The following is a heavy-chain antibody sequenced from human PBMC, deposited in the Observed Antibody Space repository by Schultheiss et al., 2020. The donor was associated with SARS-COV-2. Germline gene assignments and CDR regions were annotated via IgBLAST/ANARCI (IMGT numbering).Heavy chain of an antibody. CDR3: TRHGELHGYYGMDV. V-gene: IGHV3-73*01. CDR2: IRSKANSYAT. D-gene: IGHD1-26*01. J-gene: IGHJ6*02. Sequence: GESLKISCAASGFTFSGSAMHWVRQASGKGLEWVGRIRSKANSYATAYAASVKGRFTISRDDSKNTAYLQMNSLKTEDTAVYYCTRHGELHGYYGMDVWGQGTTVTVSS. CDR1: GFTFSGSA.